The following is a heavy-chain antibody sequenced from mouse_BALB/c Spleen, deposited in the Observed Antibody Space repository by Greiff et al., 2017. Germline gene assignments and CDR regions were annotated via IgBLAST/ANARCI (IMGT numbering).Heavy chain of an antibody. V-gene: IGHV2-6-5*01. CDR1: GFSLTDYG. D-gene: IGHD1-1*01. CDR2: IWGGGST. J-gene: IGHJ4*01. CDR3: AIIYYYGSSQYYYAMDY. Sequence: VKLQESGPGLVAPSQSLSITCTVSGFSLTDYGVSWIRQPPGKGLEWLGVIWGGGSTYYNSALKSRLSISKDNSKSQVFLKMNSLQTDDTAMYYCAIIYYYGSSQYYYAMDYWGQGTSVTVSS.